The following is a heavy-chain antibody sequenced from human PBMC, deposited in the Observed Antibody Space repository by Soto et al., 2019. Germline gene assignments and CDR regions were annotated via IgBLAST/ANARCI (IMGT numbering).Heavy chain of an antibody. CDR1: GYSFSHHW. Sequence: GDSLYISCKASGYSFSHHWITWGRRMPGKGLHSLGRVDPTDSYSNYIPSSQGHVTISADKSNSTAYLQWSSLKASDTAMYYCARESYYTSGNYVTYYTYPMDVWGQAITVTAS. V-gene: IGHV5-10-1*01. CDR2: VDPTDSYS. D-gene: IGHD3-10*01. J-gene: IGHJ6*02. CDR3: ARESYYTSGNYVTYYTYPMDV.